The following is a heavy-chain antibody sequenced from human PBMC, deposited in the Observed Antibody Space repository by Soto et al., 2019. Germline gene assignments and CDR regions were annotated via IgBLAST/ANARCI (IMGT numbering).Heavy chain of an antibody. CDR1: GGSIGSSSYY. J-gene: IGHJ4*02. V-gene: IGHV4-39*01. Sequence: QLQLQESGPGLVKPSETLSLTCTVSGGSIGSSSYYWGWIRQPPGKGLEWIGSIYDRGGTYSNPSLKSRLTTSLDTSKNQFSLKLTSVTAADTAVYYCARHGYTSGRTYFDYWGQGTLVTVSS. D-gene: IGHD6-19*01. CDR2: IYDRGGT. CDR3: ARHGYTSGRTYFDY.